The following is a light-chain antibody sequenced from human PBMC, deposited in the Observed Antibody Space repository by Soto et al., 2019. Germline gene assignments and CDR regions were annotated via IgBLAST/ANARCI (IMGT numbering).Light chain of an antibody. Sequence: DIVMTQSPDSLAVSLGERATITCRSSQSVLTNDSNNKNYLAWYQHKSGQPPRLLIYWASTRESGVPDRFSGSGSGTEFTLTISSLEPEDFAVYYCQQRRSWQVTFGQGTRLEIK. CDR3: QQRRSWQVT. CDR1: QSVLTNDSNNKNY. J-gene: IGKJ5*01. V-gene: IGKV4-1*01. CDR2: WAS.